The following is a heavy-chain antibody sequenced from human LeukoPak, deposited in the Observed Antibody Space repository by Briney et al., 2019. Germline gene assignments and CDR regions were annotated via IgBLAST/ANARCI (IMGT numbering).Heavy chain of an antibody. CDR1: GFTFSSYA. CDR3: ARALRDYYDSSGYYPDY. J-gene: IGHJ4*02. CDR2: ISYDGSNK. Sequence: GRSLRLSCAASGFTFSSYAMHWVRQAPGKGLEWVAVISYDGSNKYYADSVKGRFTISRDNSKNTLYQQMNSLRAEDTAVYYCARALRDYYDSSGYYPDYWGQGTLVTVSS. D-gene: IGHD3-22*01. V-gene: IGHV3-30-3*01.